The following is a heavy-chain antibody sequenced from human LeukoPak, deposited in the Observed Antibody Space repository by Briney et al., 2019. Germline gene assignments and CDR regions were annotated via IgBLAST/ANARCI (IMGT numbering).Heavy chain of an antibody. CDR2: ISYDGSNK. Sequence: GGSLRLSCAASGFTFSSYAMHWVRQAPGKGLEWVAVISYDGSNKYYADSVKGRFTISRDNSKNTLYLQMDSLRAEDTAVYYCARDIAVAGTDAFDIWGQGTMVTVSS. V-gene: IGHV3-30-3*01. D-gene: IGHD6-19*01. J-gene: IGHJ3*02. CDR3: ARDIAVAGTDAFDI. CDR1: GFTFSSYA.